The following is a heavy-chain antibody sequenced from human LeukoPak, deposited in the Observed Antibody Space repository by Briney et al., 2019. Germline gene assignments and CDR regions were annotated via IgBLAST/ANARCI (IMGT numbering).Heavy chain of an antibody. Sequence: PGGSLRLSCAASGFTFSGYSMHWVRQAPGKGLEWVSSISSSSSYIYYADSVKGRFTISRDNAKNSLYLQMNSLRAEDPAVYYCTSHASSSRYDYWGQGTLVTVSS. V-gene: IGHV3-21*01. D-gene: IGHD6-13*01. J-gene: IGHJ4*02. CDR1: GFTFSGYS. CDR3: TSHASSSRYDY. CDR2: ISSSSSYI.